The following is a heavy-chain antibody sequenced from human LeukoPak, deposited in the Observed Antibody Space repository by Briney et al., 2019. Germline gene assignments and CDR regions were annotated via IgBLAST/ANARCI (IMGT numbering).Heavy chain of an antibody. CDR1: GFTFTTYW. V-gene: IGHV3-7*01. CDR2: INQDGSEK. CDR3: ARDTRAPYDFWSERAFDI. D-gene: IGHD3-3*01. Sequence: GGSLRLSCAASGFTFTTYWMGWVRQAPGKGLEWVANINQDGSEKYYVDSVKGRFTISRDNAKNSLYLQMNSLRAEDTAVYYCARDTRAPYDFWSERAFDIWGQGTMVTVSS. J-gene: IGHJ3*02.